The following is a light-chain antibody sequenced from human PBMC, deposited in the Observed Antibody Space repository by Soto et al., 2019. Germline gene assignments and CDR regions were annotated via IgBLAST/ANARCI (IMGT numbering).Light chain of an antibody. J-gene: IGKJ1*01. CDR2: GAS. CDR3: QQYNHWTT. Sequence: EIVMTQSPAVVPVSPGERATLSCRASQSISSNLAWYQHKPGQAPRLLISGASTRATGIPARFSGSGSGTEFTLTISSLQSEDLAVYYCQQYNHWTTFGQGTKVEIK. V-gene: IGKV3-15*01. CDR1: QSISSN.